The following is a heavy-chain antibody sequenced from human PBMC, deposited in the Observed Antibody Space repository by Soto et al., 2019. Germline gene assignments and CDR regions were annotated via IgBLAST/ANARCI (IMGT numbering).Heavy chain of an antibody. V-gene: IGHV4-59*13. CDR3: ARAQPFEFHNWFDP. J-gene: IGHJ5*02. Sequence: QVQLQESGPGLVKSSETLSLTCTVTGGSISSYYWTWIRRPPAKGLEWIGHIYDSGSTNYNPSLGSRVTTSLDTSTNQFSLKFSSVTAADTAVYYCARAQPFEFHNWFDPWGQGTLVSVS. D-gene: IGHD3-10*01. CDR1: GGSISSYY. CDR2: IYDSGST.